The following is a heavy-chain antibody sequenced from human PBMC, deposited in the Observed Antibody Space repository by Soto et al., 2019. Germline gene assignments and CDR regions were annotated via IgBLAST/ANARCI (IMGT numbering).Heavy chain of an antibody. CDR3: ARSSGSYRPFDY. J-gene: IGHJ4*02. CDR1: GFTFSGYE. V-gene: IGHV3-48*03. CDR2: ISDIGSI. D-gene: IGHD3-22*01. Sequence: PGGALRLCCAASGFTFSGYEMNWVRQAPGKGLEWVSHISDIGSIYYADSVKGRFTISRDNAKNSLYMQMDSLRAEDTAVYYCARSSGSYRPFDYWGQGTLVTVSS.